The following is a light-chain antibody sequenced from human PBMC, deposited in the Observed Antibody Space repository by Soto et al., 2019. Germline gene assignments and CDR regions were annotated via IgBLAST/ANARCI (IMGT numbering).Light chain of an antibody. CDR1: SGHSNHI. CDR2: LEGSGRY. V-gene: IGLV4-60*02. J-gene: IGLJ3*02. CDR3: ETWDSKPRV. Sequence: QLVLPQSSSASAFLGSSVKLTCTLSSGHSNHIIAWHQQQPGEAPQYLVKLEGSGRYSKESGVPDRLSGSSSGADRYLTIYNLQFEDKVEYYHETWDSKPRVFSGGTKLTVL.